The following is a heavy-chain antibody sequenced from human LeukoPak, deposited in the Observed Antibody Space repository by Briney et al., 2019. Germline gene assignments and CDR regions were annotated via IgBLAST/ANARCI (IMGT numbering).Heavy chain of an antibody. V-gene: IGHV4-59*08. CDR2: IYYSGSA. CDR1: GGSISSYY. D-gene: IGHD2-15*01. Sequence: SETLSLTCTVSGGSISSYYWSWIRQPPGKGLEWIGYIYYSGSANYNPSLKSRVTISVDTSKNQFSLKLSSGTAADTAVYYCARQRGSYYYNYGMDVWGQGTTVTVS. CDR3: ARQRGSYYYNYGMDV. J-gene: IGHJ6*02.